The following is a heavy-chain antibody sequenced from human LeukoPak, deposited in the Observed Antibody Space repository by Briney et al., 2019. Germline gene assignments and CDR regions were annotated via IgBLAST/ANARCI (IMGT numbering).Heavy chain of an antibody. CDR1: GFTFSSYA. J-gene: IGHJ6*04. Sequence: PGGSLRLSCAASGFTFSSYAMSWVRQAPGKGLEWVSVISGSGGSTYYADSVKGRFTISRDNSKNTLYLQMNSLRAEDTAVYYCAKKDGDYPRYYYYYYGMDVWGKGTTVTVSS. D-gene: IGHD4-17*01. CDR3: AKKDGDYPRYYYYYYGMDV. CDR2: ISGSGGST. V-gene: IGHV3-23*01.